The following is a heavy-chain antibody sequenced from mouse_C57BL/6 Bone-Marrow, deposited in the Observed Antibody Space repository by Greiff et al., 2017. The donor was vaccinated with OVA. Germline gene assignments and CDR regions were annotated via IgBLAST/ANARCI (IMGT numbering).Heavy chain of an antibody. J-gene: IGHJ3*01. CDR3: ARQSPYDYDGAWFAY. Sequence: VKLVESGAELVRPGASVKLSCKASGYTFTDYYINWVKQRPGQGLEWIARIYPGSGNTYYNEKFKGKATLTAEKSSSTAYMQLSSLTSEDSAVYFCARQSPYDYDGAWFAYWGQGTLVTVSA. CDR2: IYPGSGNT. CDR1: GYTFTDYY. D-gene: IGHD2-4*01. V-gene: IGHV1-76*01.